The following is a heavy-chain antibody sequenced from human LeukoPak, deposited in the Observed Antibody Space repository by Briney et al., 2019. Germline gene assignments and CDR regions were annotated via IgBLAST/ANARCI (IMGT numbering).Heavy chain of an antibody. CDR2: FDPEDGET. Sequence: ASVKVSCKVSGYTLTELSMHWVRQATGKGLEWMGGFDPEDGETIYAQKFQGRVTMTEDTSTDTAYMELSRLRSDDTAVYYCARGGVRYYYDSSGYFRDYYYGMDVWGQGTTVTVSS. CDR3: ARGGVRYYYDSSGYFRDYYYGMDV. V-gene: IGHV1-24*01. CDR1: GYTLTELS. D-gene: IGHD3-22*01. J-gene: IGHJ6*02.